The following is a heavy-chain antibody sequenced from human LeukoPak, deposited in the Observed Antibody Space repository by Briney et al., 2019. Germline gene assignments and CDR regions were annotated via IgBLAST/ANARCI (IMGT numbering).Heavy chain of an antibody. CDR2: INHSGST. V-gene: IGHV4-34*01. CDR3: ARDLGGSGRPFDY. Sequence: SETLSLTCAVYGGSFSGYYWSWIRQPPGKGLEWIGKINHSGSTNYNPSLKSRVTISVDTSKNQFSLKLSSVTAADTAVYYCARDLGGSGRPFDYWGQGTLVTVSS. D-gene: IGHD3-10*01. CDR1: GGSFSGYY. J-gene: IGHJ4*02.